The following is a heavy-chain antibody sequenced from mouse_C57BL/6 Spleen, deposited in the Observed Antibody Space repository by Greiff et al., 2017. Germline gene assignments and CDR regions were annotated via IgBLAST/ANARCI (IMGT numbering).Heavy chain of an antibody. CDR2: ISDGGSYT. J-gene: IGHJ4*01. V-gene: IGHV5-4*01. CDR3: AREGAGRDYAMDY. CDR1: GFTFSSYA. D-gene: IGHD3-3*01. Sequence: EVQLVESGGGLVKPGGSLKLSCAASGFTFSSYAMSWVRQTPEKRLAWVATISDGGSYTYYPDNVKGRFTISRDNAKNNLYLQMSHLKSEDTAMYYCAREGAGRDYAMDYWGQGTSVTVSS.